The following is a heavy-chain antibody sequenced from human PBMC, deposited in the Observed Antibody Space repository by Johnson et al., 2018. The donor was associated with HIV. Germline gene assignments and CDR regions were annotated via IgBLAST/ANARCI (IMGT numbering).Heavy chain of an antibody. D-gene: IGHD2-2*01. CDR3: ARHHPASDAFDI. CDR2: ISSGPPII. V-gene: IGHV3-11*04. Sequence: QVQLVESGGGLGKPGGSLRLSCAASGFTFSDYYMSWLRQPPGERLEWVSYISSGPPIINYADSVKGRFIISSDNTKNSLYLQMNSLRAEDTAVYYCARHHPASDAFDIWGQGTMVSVSS. CDR1: GFTFSDYY. J-gene: IGHJ3*02.